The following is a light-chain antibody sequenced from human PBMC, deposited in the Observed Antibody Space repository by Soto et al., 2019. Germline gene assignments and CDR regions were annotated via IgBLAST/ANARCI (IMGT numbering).Light chain of an antibody. CDR1: SSDIGAYDY. V-gene: IGLV2-11*01. Sequence: QSVLTQPASLSGSPGQSITISCTGTSSDIGAYDYVSWFQQHPGKAPKLMIYDVSQRPSGVPDRFSASKSGNTASLTISGLQAEDEADYYCCSYAGSYTHVFGSGTKVTVL. J-gene: IGLJ1*01. CDR3: CSYAGSYTHV. CDR2: DVS.